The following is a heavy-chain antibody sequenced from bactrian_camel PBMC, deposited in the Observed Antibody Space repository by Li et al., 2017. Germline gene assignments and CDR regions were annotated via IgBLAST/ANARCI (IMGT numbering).Heavy chain of an antibody. V-gene: IGHV3S53*01. CDR2: VDSDGKT. D-gene: IGHD1*01. Sequence: HVQLVESGGGSVQAGGSVRIACAISGDASSIDCMGWFRQAPGKERERVAAVDSDGKTLYADSVKGRFTISKDNAKNTLYLQMNSLKPEDTGLYYCVNPRCNGDSCWFGYWGQGTQVTVS. CDR3: VNPRCNGDSCWFGY. CDR1: GDASSIDC. J-gene: IGHJ4*01.